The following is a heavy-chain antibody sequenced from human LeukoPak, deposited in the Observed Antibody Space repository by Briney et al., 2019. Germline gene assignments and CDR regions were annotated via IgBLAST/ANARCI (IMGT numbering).Heavy chain of an antibody. CDR1: GFTFSSYA. CDR2: ISGSGGST. Sequence: PGGSLRLSCAASGFTFSSYAMSWVRQAPGKGLEWVSAISGSGGSTYYADSVKGRFTISRDNSKNTLYLQMNSLRAEDMAVYYCARERGRWQWLQGAFDYWGQGTLVTVSS. CDR3: ARERGRWQWLQGAFDY. V-gene: IGHV3-23*01. D-gene: IGHD6-19*01. J-gene: IGHJ4*02.